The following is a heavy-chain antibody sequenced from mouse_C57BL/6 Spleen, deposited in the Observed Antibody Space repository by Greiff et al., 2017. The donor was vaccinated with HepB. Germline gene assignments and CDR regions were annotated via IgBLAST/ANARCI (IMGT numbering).Heavy chain of an antibody. J-gene: IGHJ1*03. CDR3: ATYGDWYFDV. CDR2: ISSGSSTI. CDR1: GFTFSDYG. D-gene: IGHD1-1*01. Sequence: VKLVESGGGLVKPGGSLKLSCAASGFTFSDYGMHWVRQAPEKGLEWVAYISSGSSTIYYADTVKGRFTISKDKAKNTLFLQMTSLRSEDAAMYYCATYGDWYFDVWGTGTTVTVSS. V-gene: IGHV5-17*01.